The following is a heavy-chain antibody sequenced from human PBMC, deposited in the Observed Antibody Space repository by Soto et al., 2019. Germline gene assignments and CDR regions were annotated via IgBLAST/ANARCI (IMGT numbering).Heavy chain of an antibody. CDR3: AVHRATPGVALSNCFGP. CDR2: IYSSGST. V-gene: IGHV4-31*02. Sequence: QVHLQESGPGLVKSSQTLSLTCSVSGASVASGGYFWTWIRQLPGKGLEWIGYIYSSGSTHYNPSLQIRLFRSLDSSGNQFSLTLTSGTVADTAVSSCAVHRATPGVALSNCFGPWGEGSLVTVSS. J-gene: IGHJ5*02. CDR1: GASVASGGYF. D-gene: IGHD3-10*01.